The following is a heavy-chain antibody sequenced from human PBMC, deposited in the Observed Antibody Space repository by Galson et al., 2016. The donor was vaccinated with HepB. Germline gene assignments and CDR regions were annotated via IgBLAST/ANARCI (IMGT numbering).Heavy chain of an antibody. Sequence: SLRLSCAASGFSFDDYAMHWVRQAPGKGLEWVSGISWNSGRIGYADSVKGRFTISIDNAKNSLYLQMNSLRAEDTALYYCAKEVFGLVVYTYYGMDVWGKGTAVTVSS. CDR2: ISWNSGRI. CDR3: AKEVFGLVVYTYYGMDV. J-gene: IGHJ6*04. V-gene: IGHV3-9*01. CDR1: GFSFDDYA. D-gene: IGHD2-8*02.